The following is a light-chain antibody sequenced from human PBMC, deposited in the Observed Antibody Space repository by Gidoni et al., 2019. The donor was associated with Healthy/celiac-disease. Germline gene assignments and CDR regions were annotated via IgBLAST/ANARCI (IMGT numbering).Light chain of an antibody. CDR1: QSISSY. V-gene: IGKV1-39*01. CDR3: QQSYSTPRVT. CDR2: AAS. Sequence: DIQMTQSPSSLSASVGDRVTITCRASQSISSYLNWYQQKPGKAPKLLIYAASSLQSGVPSRFSGSGSGTDFTLTISSLQPEDFATYYCQQSYSTPRVTVGGGTKVEI. J-gene: IGKJ4*01.